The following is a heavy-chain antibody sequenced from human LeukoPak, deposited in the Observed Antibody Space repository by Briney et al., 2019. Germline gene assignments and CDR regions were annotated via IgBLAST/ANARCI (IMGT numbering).Heavy chain of an antibody. CDR2: IYSSQYT. CDR1: GDSFDNSYC. Sequence: SETLSLSCTVSGDSFDNSYCWTWVRQPPGKRPEWIGTIYSSQYTYYHRSLRSRATISADTSSNLFPLKLISVTAADTAVYYCARGSDDYKLGNHWGHGTLVTVSS. V-gene: IGHV4-39*01. J-gene: IGHJ5*02. CDR3: ARGSDDYKLGNH. D-gene: IGHD5-24*01.